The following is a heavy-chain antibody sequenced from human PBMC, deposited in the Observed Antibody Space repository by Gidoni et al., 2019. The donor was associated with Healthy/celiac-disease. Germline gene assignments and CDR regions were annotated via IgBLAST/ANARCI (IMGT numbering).Heavy chain of an antibody. D-gene: IGHD5-12*01. J-gene: IGHJ4*02. CDR2: IYSGGST. CDR1: GFTVSRHY. Sequence: EAQLVESGGGLIQPGGSLRLSCAASGFTVSRHYMSWVRQAPGKGLEWDSVIYSGGSTYYAGSVKGRFTISRDNSKNTLYLQMNSLRAEDTAVYYCARDARRDGYPDYWGQGTLVTVSS. CDR3: ARDARRDGYPDY. V-gene: IGHV3-53*01.